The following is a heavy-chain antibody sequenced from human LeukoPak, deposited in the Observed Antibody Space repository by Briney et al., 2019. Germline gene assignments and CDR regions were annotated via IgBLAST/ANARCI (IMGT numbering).Heavy chain of an antibody. CDR1: GGSISSGGYS. Sequence: SETLSLTCTVSGGSISSGGYSWSWIRQHPGKGLEWIGYIYYSGSTNYNPSLKSRVTISVDTSKNQFSLKLSSVTAADTAVYYCARVRVAVAANYWYFDLWGRGTLVTVSS. D-gene: IGHD6-19*01. CDR2: IYYSGST. J-gene: IGHJ2*01. V-gene: IGHV4-61*08. CDR3: ARVRVAVAANYWYFDL.